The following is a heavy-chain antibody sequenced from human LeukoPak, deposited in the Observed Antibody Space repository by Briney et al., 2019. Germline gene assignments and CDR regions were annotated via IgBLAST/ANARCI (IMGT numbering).Heavy chain of an antibody. Sequence: GASVKVSCRASGYXFTSYPIHWVRQAPGQGLEWLGIINPSGGSTNYAQKFQGRVTMTRDTSTSTVYMELSSLRSEDTAVYYCARLGYCSSTSCQWGQGTLVTVSS. CDR2: INPSGGST. V-gene: IGHV1-46*01. D-gene: IGHD2-2*01. J-gene: IGHJ4*02. CDR3: ARLGYCSSTSCQ. CDR1: GYXFTSYP.